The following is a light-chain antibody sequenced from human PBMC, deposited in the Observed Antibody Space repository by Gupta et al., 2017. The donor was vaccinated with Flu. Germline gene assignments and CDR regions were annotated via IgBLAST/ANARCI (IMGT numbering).Light chain of an antibody. J-gene: IGKJ1*01. CDR1: QRISSY. CDR3: QQRDSTPWT. CDR2: AAS. Sequence: DIQMTQSPSSLSASVGDRVTITCRASQRISSYLNWYQQKPGKAPKLLIYAASRLKSGVPSRFSGSGSGTDFTLTISRRQPEDFANYYCQQRDSTPWTFGQGTKVEIK. V-gene: IGKV1-39*01.